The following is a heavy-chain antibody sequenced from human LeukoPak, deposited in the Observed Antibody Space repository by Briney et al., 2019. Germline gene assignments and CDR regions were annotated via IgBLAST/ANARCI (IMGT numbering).Heavy chain of an antibody. CDR2: IYYSGT. Sequence: SQTLSLTCTVSGGSISSGGYYWSWIRQHPGKGLEWIGYIYYSGTYYNPSLKSRVTISVDTSKNQFSLKLSSVTAADTAVYYCALRRDGYNSIDYWGQGTLVTVSS. J-gene: IGHJ4*02. CDR3: ALRRDGYNSIDY. CDR1: GGSISSGGYY. D-gene: IGHD5-24*01. V-gene: IGHV4-31*03.